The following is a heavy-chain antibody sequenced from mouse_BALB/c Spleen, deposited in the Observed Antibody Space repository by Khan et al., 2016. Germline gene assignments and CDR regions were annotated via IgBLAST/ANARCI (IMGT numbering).Heavy chain of an antibody. J-gene: IGHJ2*01. CDR3: ARTARIKY. CDR1: GYSITSGYG. CDR2: ISYSGST. Sequence: EVQLQESGPGLVKPSQSLSLTCTVTGYSITSGYGWNWIRQFPGNKLEWMGYISYSGSTKYNPSLTSRISITRDTSKNQFFLQLNSGTTEDTATYYCARTARIKYWGQGTTLTVSS. D-gene: IGHD1-2*01. V-gene: IGHV3-2*02.